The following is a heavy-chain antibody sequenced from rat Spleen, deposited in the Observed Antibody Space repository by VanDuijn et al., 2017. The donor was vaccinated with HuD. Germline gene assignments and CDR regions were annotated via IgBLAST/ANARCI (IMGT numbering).Heavy chain of an antibody. J-gene: IGHJ3*01. V-gene: IGHV5-29*01. Sequence: EVQLVESGGGLVQPGRSLKLSCAASGFTFSNYGMAWVRQAPTKGLEWVATFSYDGITTYYRDSVRGRFTLSSDNAKSTLYLQMDSLRSEDTASYYCARLSGSYISNWFAYWGQGTLVTVSS. CDR3: ARLSGSYISNWFAY. D-gene: IGHD1-2*01. CDR2: FSYDGITT. CDR1: GFTFSNYG.